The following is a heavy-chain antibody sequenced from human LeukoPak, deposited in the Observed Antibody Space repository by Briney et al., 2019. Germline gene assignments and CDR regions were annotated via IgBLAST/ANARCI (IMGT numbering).Heavy chain of an antibody. CDR1: GGSFSGYY. CDR2: INHSGGT. CDR3: ARGHPLLDY. J-gene: IGHJ4*02. Sequence: SETLSLTCAVYGGSFSGYYWNWIRQPPGKGLEWIGEINHSGGTNYNPSLKSRVTISVDTSKNQFSLKLSSVTAVDTAVYYCARGHPLLDYWGQGTLVTVSS. D-gene: IGHD2-21*02. V-gene: IGHV4-34*01.